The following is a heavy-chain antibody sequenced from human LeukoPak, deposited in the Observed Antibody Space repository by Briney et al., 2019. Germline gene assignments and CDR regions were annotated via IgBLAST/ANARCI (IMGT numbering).Heavy chain of an antibody. J-gene: IGHJ3*02. D-gene: IGHD3-22*01. CDR3: ARYDSSGRDAFDI. V-gene: IGHV1-18*01. CDR1: GYTFPRYG. Sequence: ATVKVSCKASGYTFPRYGISWVPHAPGQGLECVVWISAYNGNTNYAQKLQGRGAMTTDTSTSTAYMELRSLRSDDTAVYYCARYDSSGRDAFDIWGQGTMVTVSS. CDR2: ISAYNGNT.